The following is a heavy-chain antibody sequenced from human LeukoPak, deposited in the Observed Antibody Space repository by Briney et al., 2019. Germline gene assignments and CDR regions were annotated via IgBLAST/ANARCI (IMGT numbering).Heavy chain of an antibody. CDR1: VCILTGYY. CDR3: ARGPYDSIGYDD. Sequence: ASVNVSRKASVCILTGYYMHGVGQARAQGLEWMGGLNPNSGGTNYAQKFQGRVTMTRETYISTAYMELSSLRSDDTAVYYCARGPYDSIGYDDWGQGTLVTVSS. J-gene: IGHJ4*02. CDR2: LNPNSGGT. D-gene: IGHD3-22*01. V-gene: IGHV1-2*02.